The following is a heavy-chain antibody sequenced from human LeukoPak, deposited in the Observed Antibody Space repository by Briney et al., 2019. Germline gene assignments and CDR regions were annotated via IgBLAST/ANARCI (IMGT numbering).Heavy chain of an antibody. CDR3: ASEGAGYSSSWDSAFDY. D-gene: IGHD6-13*01. CDR1: GFTFIAYA. CDR2: ISYDGSNK. V-gene: IGHV3-30*04. J-gene: IGHJ4*02. Sequence: GGPLRLSCAPSGFTFIAYAMHGVGQAPGKGREWGAVISYDGSNKYYADSVKGRFTIPRDNSKNTLYLQMNSLRAEDTAVYYCASEGAGYSSSWDSAFDYWGQGTLVTVSS.